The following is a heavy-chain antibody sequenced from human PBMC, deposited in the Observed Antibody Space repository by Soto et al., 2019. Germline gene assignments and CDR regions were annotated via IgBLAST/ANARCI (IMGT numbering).Heavy chain of an antibody. CDR1: GFTFSAYW. CDR2: IKQGGSAT. J-gene: IGHJ5*02. CDR3: ARLREDYFDT. V-gene: IGHV3-7*01. D-gene: IGHD4-17*01. Sequence: EVQLVESGGGLVKPGGSLRLSCVASGFTFSAYWMTWVRPAPGQGLEWLANIKQGGSATHDLDGRVAISRDNAENSLYLQMSSQRAVDMAVDYGARLREDYFDTWGQGTLGTVSS.